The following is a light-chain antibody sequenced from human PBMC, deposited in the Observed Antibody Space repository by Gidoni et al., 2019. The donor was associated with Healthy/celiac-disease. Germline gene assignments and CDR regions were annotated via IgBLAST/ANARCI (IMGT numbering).Light chain of an antibody. V-gene: IGKV2-30*01. CDR2: KVS. J-gene: IGKJ4*01. CDR1: QRLGYSDGNTD. Sequence: VLTTPTPLPLPVTLGQSSSISCRSIQRLGYSDGNTDLDWFQQRPGQSPRRLIYKVSNRDSGVPDRFSGSGSGTDFTMKISRVEAEDVGVYYCMQGTHWHLTFXGXTKVEIK. CDR3: MQGTHWHLT.